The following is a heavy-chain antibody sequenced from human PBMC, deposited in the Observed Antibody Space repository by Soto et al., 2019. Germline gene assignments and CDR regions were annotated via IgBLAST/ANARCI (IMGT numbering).Heavy chain of an antibody. V-gene: IGHV3-23*01. CDR1: GFTFSSYA. CDR2: ISGSGGST. D-gene: IGHD2-15*01. CDR3: AKDGYCSGGSCYSGLNNFDY. Sequence: GGSLRLSCAASGFTFSSYAMSWVRQAPGKGLEWVSAISGSGGSTYYADSVKGRFTISRGNSKNTLYLQMNSLRAKETAVYYCAKDGYCSGGSCYSGLNNFDYWGQGTLVTVSS. J-gene: IGHJ4*02.